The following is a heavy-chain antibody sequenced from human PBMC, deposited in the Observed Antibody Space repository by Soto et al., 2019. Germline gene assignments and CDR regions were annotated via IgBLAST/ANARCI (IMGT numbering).Heavy chain of an antibody. CDR2: VIPIFGTA. V-gene: IGHV1-69*13. CDR3: ARDIDSLGASVY. D-gene: IGHD2-15*01. J-gene: IGHJ4*02. Sequence: SVKVSCKASGGTFSSYAISWVRRAPGQGLEWMGGVIPIFGTANYAQKFQGRVTITADESTSTAYMELSSLRSEDTAVYYCARDIDSLGASVYWGQGTLVTVSS. CDR1: GGTFSSYA.